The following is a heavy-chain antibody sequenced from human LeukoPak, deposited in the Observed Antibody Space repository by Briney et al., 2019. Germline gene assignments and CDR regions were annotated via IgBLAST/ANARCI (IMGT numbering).Heavy chain of an antibody. V-gene: IGHV3-49*04. Sequence: PGGSLRLSCTASGFTFGDYAMSWVRQAPGKGLEWVGFIRSKAYGGTTEYAASVKGRFTISRDDCKSIVYLQMNSLKTEDTAVYYCTRDSGSYYFHWGQGTLVTVSS. D-gene: IGHD1-26*01. CDR3: TRDSGSYYFH. CDR2: IRSKAYGGTT. J-gene: IGHJ4*02. CDR1: GFTFGDYA.